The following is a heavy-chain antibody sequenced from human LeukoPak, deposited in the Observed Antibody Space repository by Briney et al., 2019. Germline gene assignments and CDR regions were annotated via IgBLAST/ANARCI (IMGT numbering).Heavy chain of an antibody. Sequence: SETLSLTCTVSGGSISSYYWNWIRQPPGKGLEWIGSIYYSGSTYYNPSLKSRVTISVDTSKNQFSLKLSSVTAADTAVYYCARDSMDTAMEAYYFDYWGQGTLVTVSS. CDR1: GGSISSYY. CDR2: IYYSGST. D-gene: IGHD5-18*01. CDR3: ARDSMDTAMEAYYFDY. J-gene: IGHJ4*02. V-gene: IGHV4-59*12.